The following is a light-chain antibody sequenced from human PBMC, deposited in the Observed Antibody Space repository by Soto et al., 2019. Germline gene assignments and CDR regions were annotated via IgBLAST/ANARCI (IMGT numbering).Light chain of an antibody. J-gene: IGKJ1*01. CDR3: QQYINYFRT. CDR1: QSIGVW. V-gene: IGKV1-5*03. CDR2: KTS. Sequence: DIQMTQSPSTLSASVGDRVTITCRASQSIGVWLAWYQQKPGTAPKLLIYKTSTLDSGVPLRFSGSESGTEFTLTISSLQPDDFATYYCQQYINYFRTFGQGTKVEIK.